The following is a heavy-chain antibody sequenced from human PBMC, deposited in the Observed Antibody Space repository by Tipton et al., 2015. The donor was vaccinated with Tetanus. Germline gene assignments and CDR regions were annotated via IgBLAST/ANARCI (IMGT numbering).Heavy chain of an antibody. CDR2: ITPYSGVT. CDR1: GYSFTSYG. Sequence: QLVQSGAEVKKPGASVKVSCTANGYSFTSYGINWVRQAPGQGLEWVGWITPYSGVTEFAQKFQAWVTLTRDTSISTAYMELSRLRSDDTAVYYCARTFAGGHADYWGQGTLVTVSS. D-gene: IGHD5-12*01. CDR3: ARTFAGGHADY. J-gene: IGHJ4*02. V-gene: IGHV1-2*04.